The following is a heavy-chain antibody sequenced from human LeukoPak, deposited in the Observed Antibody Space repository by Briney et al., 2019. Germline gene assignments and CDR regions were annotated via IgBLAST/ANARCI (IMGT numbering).Heavy chain of an antibody. J-gene: IGHJ4*02. CDR3: ARSGGSSSWYAELIGLDY. CDR1: GGSISSYY. Sequence: PSETLSLTCTVSGGSISSYYWSWIRQPPGKGLEWIGYIYYSGSTNYSPSLKSRVTISVDTSKNQFSLKLSSVTAADTAVYYCARSGGSSSWYAELIGLDYWGQGTLVTVSS. V-gene: IGHV4-59*01. D-gene: IGHD6-13*01. CDR2: IYYSGST.